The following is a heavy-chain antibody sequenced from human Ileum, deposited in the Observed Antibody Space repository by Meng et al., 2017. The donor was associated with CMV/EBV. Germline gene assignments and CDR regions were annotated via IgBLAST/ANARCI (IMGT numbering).Heavy chain of an antibody. J-gene: IGHJ5*02. CDR2: LYSSGSA. CDR1: GASNTSSTSY. D-gene: IGHD3-10*01. Sequence: QARRHGLVKPCGPLSLPGAVSGASNTSSTSYWGWIRQSPGKGLEWIGTLYSSGSAYYNPSLKSRVTISGDTSKNQFSLDLTSVTAADTAVYYCARVGNYYGSGSNQNWFDPWGRGTLVTVSS. CDR3: ARVGNYYGSGSNQNWFDP. V-gene: IGHV4-39*07.